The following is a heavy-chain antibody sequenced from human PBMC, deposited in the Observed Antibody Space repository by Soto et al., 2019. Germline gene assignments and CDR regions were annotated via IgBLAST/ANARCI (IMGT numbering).Heavy chain of an antibody. V-gene: IGHV3-7*01. J-gene: IGHJ4*02. CDR3: ATSRTFDY. CDR2: IKQDGSEK. D-gene: IGHD6-13*01. CDR1: GFTFSSYW. Sequence: GGSLRLSCVVSGFTFSSYWMNWVRQAPGKGLEWVANIKQDGSEKYYVDSAKGRFTISRDNAKSSLYLQMNSLSAEDTAIYYCATSRTFDYWGQGTLVTVSS.